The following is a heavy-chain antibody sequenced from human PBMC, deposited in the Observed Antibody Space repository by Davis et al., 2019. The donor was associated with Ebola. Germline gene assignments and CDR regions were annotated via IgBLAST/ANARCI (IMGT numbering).Heavy chain of an antibody. D-gene: IGHD3-3*01. J-gene: IGHJ5*02. Sequence: SGPTLVKPTQTLTLTCTFSGFSLSTSGVGVGWIRQPPGKALEWLALIYWNDDKRYSPSLKSRLTITKDTSKNQVVLTMTNMDPVDTATYYCAHPNYDFWSGYIPWFDPWGQGTLVTVSS. CDR1: GFSLSTSGVG. CDR2: IYWNDDK. V-gene: IGHV2-5*01. CDR3: AHPNYDFWSGYIPWFDP.